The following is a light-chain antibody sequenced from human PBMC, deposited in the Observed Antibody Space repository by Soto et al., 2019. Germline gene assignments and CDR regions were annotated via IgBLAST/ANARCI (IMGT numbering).Light chain of an antibody. V-gene: IGLV2-11*01. Sequence: QSALTQPRSVSGSPGQSVTISCTGTSSDVGGYNYVSWYQQHPGKAPKLMIYDVTKRPSGVPDRFSGSKSGNTASLTISGRQAEDEADYFCCSYAGSSTFVVFGGGTKVTVL. CDR2: DVT. CDR1: SSDVGGYNY. J-gene: IGLJ2*01. CDR3: CSYAGSSTFVV.